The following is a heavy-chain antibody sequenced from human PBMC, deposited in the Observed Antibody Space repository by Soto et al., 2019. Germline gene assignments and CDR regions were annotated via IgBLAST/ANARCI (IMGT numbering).Heavy chain of an antibody. D-gene: IGHD6-19*01. CDR3: VRDRIAVAGVFDY. CDR1: GFTFSSYG. Sequence: QVQLVESGGGVVQPGRSLRLSCAASGFTFSSYGMHWVRQAPGKGLEWVAVIWYDGSNKYYADSVKGRFTISRDNSKNTLYLQMNSLRAEDTAVYYCVRDRIAVAGVFDYWGQGTLVTVSS. V-gene: IGHV3-33*01. J-gene: IGHJ4*02. CDR2: IWYDGSNK.